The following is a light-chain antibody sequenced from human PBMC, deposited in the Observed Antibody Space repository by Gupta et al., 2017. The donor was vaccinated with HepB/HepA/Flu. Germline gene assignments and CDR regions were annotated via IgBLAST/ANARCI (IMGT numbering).Light chain of an antibody. CDR1: QSVNSN. Sequence: EIVMTHSPATLSVSPGERATLSCRASQSVNSNLAWYQQKPDQAPRLLIYGASTRATGIPAWFSGSGSGTEFTLTISSLQSEDFAFYYCQQYNDWPPFTFGPGTKVDI. CDR2: GAS. J-gene: IGKJ3*01. V-gene: IGKV3-15*01. CDR3: QQYNDWPPFT.